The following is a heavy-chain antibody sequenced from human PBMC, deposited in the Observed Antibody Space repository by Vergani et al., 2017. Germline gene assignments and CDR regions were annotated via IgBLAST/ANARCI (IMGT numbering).Heavy chain of an antibody. V-gene: IGHV4-39*01. Sequence: QLQLQESGPGLVKPSATLSLTCSVSGASIRSSNYYWGWIRQPPGKGLEWIASIYYSGSTYYKPSLKSRVTISVDTSKNQFSLNLSSVTAAETAVYFCARHSTVEWLVKLGWIDPWGQGILVTVSS. D-gene: IGHD6-19*01. CDR2: IYYSGST. CDR3: ARHSTVEWLVKLGWIDP. CDR1: GASIRSSNYY. J-gene: IGHJ5*02.